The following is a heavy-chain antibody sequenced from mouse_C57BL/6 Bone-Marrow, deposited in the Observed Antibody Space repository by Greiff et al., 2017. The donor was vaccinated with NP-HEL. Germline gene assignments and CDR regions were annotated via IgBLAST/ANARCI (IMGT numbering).Heavy chain of an antibody. Sequence: EVKLMESGEGLVKPGLSLHPPFSSSFFTFIISSISFFLHTPEKRLEWVAYISSGGDYIYYADTVKGRFTISRDNARNTLYLQMSSLKSEDTAMYYCTSGYYGSSFYYFDYWGQGTTLTVSS. J-gene: IGHJ2*01. CDR1: FFTFIISS. CDR2: ISSGGDYI. CDR3: TSGYYGSSFYYFDY. V-gene: IGHV5-9-1*02. D-gene: IGHD1-1*01.